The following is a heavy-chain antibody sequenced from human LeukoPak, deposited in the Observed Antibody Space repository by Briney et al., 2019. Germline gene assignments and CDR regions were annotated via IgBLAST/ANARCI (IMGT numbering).Heavy chain of an antibody. J-gene: IGHJ4*02. Sequence: GGSLRLSCAVSGFPFSFYEMNWVRQAPGKGQEWVLNIGASGTTRYYADSVKGRFSISRDNAKSSLYLQMNSLRVEDTAVYYCALLAVASDFDYWGQGALVTVSS. CDR3: ALLAVASDFDY. CDR1: GFPFSFYE. CDR2: IGASGTTR. D-gene: IGHD6-19*01. V-gene: IGHV3-48*03.